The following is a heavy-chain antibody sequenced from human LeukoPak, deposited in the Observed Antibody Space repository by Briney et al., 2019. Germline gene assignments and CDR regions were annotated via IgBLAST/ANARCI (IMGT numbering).Heavy chain of an antibody. Sequence: GGSLRLSCAASGFTVSNNYMSWVRQTPGKGLEWVSGIYSGGSTYNADSVKGRFTISRDNSKNTLYLQMNSLRAEDTAVYYCAKGGFYSSSWHFDYWGQGTLVTVSS. CDR2: IYSGGST. CDR3: AKGGFYSSSWHFDY. V-gene: IGHV3-53*05. J-gene: IGHJ4*02. CDR1: GFTVSNNY. D-gene: IGHD6-13*01.